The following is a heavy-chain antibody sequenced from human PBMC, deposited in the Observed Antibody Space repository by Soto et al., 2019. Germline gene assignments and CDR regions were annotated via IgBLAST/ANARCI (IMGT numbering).Heavy chain of an antibody. Sequence: SETLSLTCTVSGGSMTSYYWTWIRQPSGKGLEWIGRVYSSGGTHYNPSPKSRVTISLDTSKNQFSLRLLSVTDADTAVYFCARGQRFSDWFDPWGQGTLVTVSS. J-gene: IGHJ5*02. D-gene: IGHD3-3*01. CDR3: ARGQRFSDWFDP. CDR2: VYSSGGT. CDR1: GGSMTSYY. V-gene: IGHV4-4*07.